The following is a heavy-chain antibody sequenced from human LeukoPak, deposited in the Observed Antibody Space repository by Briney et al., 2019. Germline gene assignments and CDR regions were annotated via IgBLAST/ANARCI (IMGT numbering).Heavy chain of an antibody. J-gene: IGHJ4*02. Sequence: PGGSLRLSCGASGFTFSNYWMSWVRQAPGKGLEWVSAISGSGGSTYYADSVKGRFTISRDNSKNTLYLQMNSLRAEDTAVYYCAKPYFYGSPQRYFDYWGQGTLVTVSS. D-gene: IGHD2/OR15-2a*01. CDR2: ISGSGGST. CDR3: AKPYFYGSPQRYFDY. CDR1: GFTFSNYW. V-gene: IGHV3-23*01.